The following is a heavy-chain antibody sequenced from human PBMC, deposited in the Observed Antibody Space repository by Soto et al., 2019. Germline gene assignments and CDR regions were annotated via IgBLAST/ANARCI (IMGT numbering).Heavy chain of an antibody. CDR3: EKNAGMIVVVTLVGLDY. CDR2: ISYDGSNK. D-gene: IGHD3-22*01. Sequence: GVSLRLSCAASGFTFSSYGMHWVRQAPGKGLEWVAVISYDGSNKYYADSVKGRFTISRDNSKNTLYLQMNSLRAEDTAVYYCEKNAGMIVVVTLVGLDYWGQGTLVTLSS. J-gene: IGHJ4*02. CDR1: GFTFSSYG. V-gene: IGHV3-30*18.